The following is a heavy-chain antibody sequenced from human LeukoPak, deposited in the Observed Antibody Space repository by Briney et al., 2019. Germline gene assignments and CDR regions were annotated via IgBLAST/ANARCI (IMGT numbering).Heavy chain of an antibody. D-gene: IGHD6-13*01. CDR1: GGTFSSYA. CDR3: ARDRAPPGIAAAGTNYYYYYGMDV. CDR2: IIPILGIA. V-gene: IGHV1-69*04. Sequence: ASVKVSCKASGGTFSSYAISWVRQAPGQGLEWMGRIIPILGIANYAQKFQGRVTITADKSTSTAYMELSSLRSEHTAVYYCARDRAPPGIAAAGTNYYYYYGMDVWGQGTTVTVSS. J-gene: IGHJ6*02.